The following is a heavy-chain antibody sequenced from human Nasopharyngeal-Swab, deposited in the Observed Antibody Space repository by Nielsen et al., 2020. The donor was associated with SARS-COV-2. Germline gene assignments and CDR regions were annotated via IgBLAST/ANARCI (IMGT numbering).Heavy chain of an antibody. CDR3: ARGRDYGDYVDYFDY. Sequence: WIRQPPGQGLEWIGEINHSGSTNYNPSLKSRVTISVDTSTNQFSLKLSSVTAADTAVYYCARGRDYGDYVDYFDYWGQGTLVTVSS. J-gene: IGHJ4*02. D-gene: IGHD4-17*01. CDR2: INHSGST. V-gene: IGHV4-34*01.